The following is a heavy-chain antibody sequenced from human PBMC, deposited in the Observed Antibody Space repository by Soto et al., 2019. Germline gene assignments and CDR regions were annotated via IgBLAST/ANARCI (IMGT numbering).Heavy chain of an antibody. D-gene: IGHD3-10*01. CDR1: GGSISSSSYY. J-gene: IGHJ4*02. CDR2: IYYSGST. CDR3: ARRQPMVRGGLYFDY. V-gene: IGHV4-39*01. Sequence: SETLSLTCTVSGGSISSSSYYWGWIRQPPGKGLEWIGSIYYSGSTYYNPSLKSRVTISVDTSKNQFSLKLSSVTAAETAVYYCARRQPMVRGGLYFDYWGQGTLVTVSS.